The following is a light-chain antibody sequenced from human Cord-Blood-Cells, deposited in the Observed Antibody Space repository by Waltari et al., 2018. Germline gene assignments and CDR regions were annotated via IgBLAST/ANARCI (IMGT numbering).Light chain of an antibody. Sequence: QSALTQPASVSGSHGQSITISCTGTSSDVGSYNLVSWYQQHPGKAPKLMIYEGSKRPSGVSNRFSGSKSGNTACLTISGLQAEDEADYYCCSYAGSSTYVFGTGTKVTVL. J-gene: IGLJ1*01. CDR1: SSDVGSYNL. CDR2: EGS. CDR3: CSYAGSSTYV. V-gene: IGLV2-23*01.